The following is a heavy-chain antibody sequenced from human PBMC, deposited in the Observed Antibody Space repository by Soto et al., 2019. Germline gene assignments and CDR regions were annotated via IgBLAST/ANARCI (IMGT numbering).Heavy chain of an antibody. CDR1: GGSISSYY. CDR3: AREGIAVAGKGFDY. Sequence: SETLSLTCPVSGGSISSYYWSWIRQPAGKGLEWIGRIYTSGSTNYNPSLKSRVTMSVDTSKNQFSLKLSSVTAADTAVYYCAREGIAVAGKGFDYWGQGTLVTVSS. D-gene: IGHD6-19*01. CDR2: IYTSGST. J-gene: IGHJ4*02. V-gene: IGHV4-4*07.